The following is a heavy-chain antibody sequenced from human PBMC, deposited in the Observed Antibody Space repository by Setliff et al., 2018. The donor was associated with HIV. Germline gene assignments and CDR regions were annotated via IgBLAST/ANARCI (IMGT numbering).Heavy chain of an antibody. J-gene: IGHJ4*02. CDR3: ARGGAFWSGYYGFDY. CDR1: GPSIITTDY. V-gene: IGHV4-39*07. CDR2: IYHSGST. D-gene: IGHD3-3*01. Sequence: SETLSLTCSFSGPSIITTDYYWAWVRQPPGKGLEWIGEIYHSGSTKYNPSLKSRVTISVDKSKNQFSLNLTSVTAADTAVYYCARGGAFWSGYYGFDYWGQGTLVTVSS.